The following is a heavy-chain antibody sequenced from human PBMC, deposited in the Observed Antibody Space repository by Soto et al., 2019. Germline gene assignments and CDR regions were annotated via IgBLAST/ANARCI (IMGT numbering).Heavy chain of an antibody. CDR2: ISGSGDST. J-gene: IGHJ4*02. V-gene: IGHV3-23*01. D-gene: IGHD1-26*01. CDR3: ARRGSGSYSDY. CDR1: GFTFSSYA. Sequence: EVQLLESGGGLVQPGGSLRLSCAASGFTFSSYAMRWVRQAPGKGLEWVSAISGSGDSTYYADSGKGRFTISRDNSKNTVYLQMNSLRGEDTAVYYCARRGSGSYSDYWGQGTLVTVSS.